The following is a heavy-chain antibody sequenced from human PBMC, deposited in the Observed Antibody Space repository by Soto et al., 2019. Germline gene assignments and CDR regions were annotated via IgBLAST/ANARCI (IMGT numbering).Heavy chain of an antibody. D-gene: IGHD3-3*01. CDR3: AKSYYDFWSGPPMVGMDV. CDR1: GYSFTSYW. J-gene: IGHJ6*02. V-gene: IGHV5-51*01. Sequence: PGESLKISCKGSGYSFTSYWIGWVRQMPGKGLEWMGIIYTGDSDTRYSPSFQGQVTISADKSISTAYLQWSSLKASDTAMYYCAKSYYDFWSGPPMVGMDVWGQGTTVTVSS. CDR2: IYTGDSDT.